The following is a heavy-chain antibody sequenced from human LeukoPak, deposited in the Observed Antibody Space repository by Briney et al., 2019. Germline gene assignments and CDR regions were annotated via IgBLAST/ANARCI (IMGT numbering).Heavy chain of an antibody. V-gene: IGHV4-59*01. CDR3: ARVLAGTTIDAFDI. CDR2: IYYSGST. CDR1: GGSISSYY. Sequence: PSETLSLTCTVSGGSISSYYWSWIRQPPGKGLEWIGYIYYSGSTNYNPSLKSRVTISEDTSKNQFSLKLSSVTAADTAVYYCARVLAGTTIDAFDIWGRGTMVTVSS. D-gene: IGHD1-7*01. J-gene: IGHJ3*02.